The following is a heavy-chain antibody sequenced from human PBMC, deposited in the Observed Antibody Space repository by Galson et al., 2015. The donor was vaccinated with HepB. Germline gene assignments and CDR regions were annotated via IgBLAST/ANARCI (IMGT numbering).Heavy chain of an antibody. D-gene: IGHD2-2*01. Sequence: SLRLSCAASGFPFSSYWMYWVRQAPGKGLVWVSRINSDASSTNYADSVRGRFTISRDNAKNTLYLQMNSLTAEDTAVYYCARDQYSALGYCITTTCYAIAFDIWGQGTMVTVSS. CDR2: INSDASST. CDR3: ARDQYSALGYCITTTCYAIAFDI. V-gene: IGHV3-74*01. J-gene: IGHJ3*02. CDR1: GFPFSSYW.